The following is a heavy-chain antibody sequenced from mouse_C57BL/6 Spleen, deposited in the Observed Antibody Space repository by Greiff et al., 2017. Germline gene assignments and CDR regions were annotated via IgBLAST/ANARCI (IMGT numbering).Heavy chain of an antibody. CDR2: ISSGGDYI. Sequence: EVNVVESGEGLVKPGGSLKLSCAASGFTFSSYAMSWVRQTPEKRLEWVAYISSGGDYIYYADTVKGRFTISRDNARNTLYLQMSSLKSEDTAMYYCTRGDYDYYFDYWGQGTTLTVSS. CDR1: GFTFSSYA. D-gene: IGHD2-4*01. V-gene: IGHV5-9-1*02. CDR3: TRGDYDYYFDY. J-gene: IGHJ2*01.